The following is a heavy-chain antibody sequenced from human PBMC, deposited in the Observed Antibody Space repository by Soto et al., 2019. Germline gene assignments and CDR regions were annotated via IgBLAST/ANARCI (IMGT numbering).Heavy chain of an antibody. Sequence: GGSLRLSCAASGFTFSSYAMSWVRQAPGKGLEWVSGISGSGGSTYYGDSVKGRFTISRDNSKNTLYLQMNSLRAEDTAVYYWANAVLPVPTPNCFDPWGQGTLVTVSS. J-gene: IGHJ5*02. V-gene: IGHV3-23*01. CDR1: GFTFSSYA. D-gene: IGHD2-2*02. CDR2: ISGSGGST. CDR3: ANAVLPVPTPNCFDP.